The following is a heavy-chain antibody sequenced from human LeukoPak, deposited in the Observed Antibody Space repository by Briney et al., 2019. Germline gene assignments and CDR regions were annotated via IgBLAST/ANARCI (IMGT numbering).Heavy chain of an antibody. Sequence: PSETLSLTCTVSGGSISSYYWSWIRQPPGKGLEWIGYIYYSGSTNYNPSLKGRVTISVDTSKNQFSLKLSSVTAADTAVYYCARSRRDGYLDYWGQGTLVTVSS. J-gene: IGHJ4*02. D-gene: IGHD5-24*01. CDR2: IYYSGST. CDR1: GGSISSYY. CDR3: ARSRRDGYLDY. V-gene: IGHV4-59*01.